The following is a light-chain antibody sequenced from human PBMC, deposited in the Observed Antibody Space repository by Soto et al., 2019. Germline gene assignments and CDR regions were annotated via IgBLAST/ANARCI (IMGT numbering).Light chain of an antibody. CDR1: QSISSW. CDR2: KAS. V-gene: IGKV1-5*03. J-gene: IGKJ1*01. Sequence: DIPITQSPSRLSASVGDLVTITCLASQSISSWLAWYQQKPGKAPKLLIYKASSLESGVPSTFSGSGSGTEFTLTISSLQPDDSATYYCQQYNSYPLTFGQGIKVDIK. CDR3: QQYNSYPLT.